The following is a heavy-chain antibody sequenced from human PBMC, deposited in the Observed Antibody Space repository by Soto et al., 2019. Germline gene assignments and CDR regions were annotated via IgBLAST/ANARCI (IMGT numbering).Heavy chain of an antibody. CDR2: INPNSGAT. D-gene: IGHD2-15*01. J-gene: IGHJ3*02. CDR3: ARGRSGTSWIEAFEI. CDR1: GYTFTGYY. V-gene: IGHV1-2*02. Sequence: QVHLVQSGAELKKPGASVKVSCKASGYTFTGYYMHWVRQAPAQGLEWMAWINPNSGATNYAQKFQGRVTMTRDPSISPAYMDLTWLTSDDTAVYYCARGRSGTSWIEAFEIWGQGTMVTVS.